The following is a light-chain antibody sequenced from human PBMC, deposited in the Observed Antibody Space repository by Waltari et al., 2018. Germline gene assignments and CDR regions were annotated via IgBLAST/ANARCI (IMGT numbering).Light chain of an antibody. CDR3: SSYTSSSTFGV. Sequence: QSALTQPASVSGSPGQSITLSCTGTSSDAGGYNYVPWYQQHPGKAPKLMIYDVSKRPSGVSNRFSGSKSGNTASLTISGLQDEDEADYYCSSYTSSSTFGVFGGGTKLTVL. CDR1: SSDAGGYNY. V-gene: IGLV2-14*01. CDR2: DVS. J-gene: IGLJ2*01.